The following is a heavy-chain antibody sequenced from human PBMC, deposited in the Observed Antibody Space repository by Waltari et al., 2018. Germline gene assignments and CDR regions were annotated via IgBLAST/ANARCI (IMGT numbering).Heavy chain of an antibody. CDR2: IYYSGST. V-gene: IGHV4-4*02. Sequence: QVQLQESGPGLVKPSGTLSLTCAVSGGSISSSNWWSWVGQPPGKGLEWIGSIYYSGSTYYSPSLKIRVTISVDTSTNQFSLKLSSVTAADTAVYYCARTSRSSWNGIPYWGQGTLVTVSS. D-gene: IGHD6-13*01. J-gene: IGHJ4*02. CDR3: ARTSRSSWNGIPY. CDR1: GGSISSSNW.